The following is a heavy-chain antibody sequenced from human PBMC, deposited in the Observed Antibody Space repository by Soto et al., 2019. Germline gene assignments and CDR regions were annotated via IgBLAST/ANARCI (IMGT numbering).Heavy chain of an antibody. D-gene: IGHD3-9*01. CDR1: GFTFTSSA. CDR3: AVELAPRYDILTGRYYCYYMDV. V-gene: IGHV1-58*02. Sequence: GASVKVSCKASGFTFTSSAMQWVRQARGQRLEWIGWIVVGSGNTNYAQKFQERVTITRDMSTSTAYMELSSLRSEDTAVYYCAVELAPRYDILTGRYYCYYMDVWGKGTTVTVSS. CDR2: IVVGSGNT. J-gene: IGHJ6*03.